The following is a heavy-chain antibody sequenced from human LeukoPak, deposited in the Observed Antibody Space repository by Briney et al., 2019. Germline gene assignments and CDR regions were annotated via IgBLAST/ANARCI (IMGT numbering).Heavy chain of an antibody. Sequence: SETLSLTCTVSGGSISSGDYYWSWIRQPPGKGLEWIGYIYYSGSTYYNPSLKSRVTISVDPSRNQFSLKLSSVTAADTAVYYCARGGRCSSTSCYSYWGQGSLVTVSS. CDR2: IYYSGST. J-gene: IGHJ4*02. CDR3: ARGGRCSSTSCYSY. D-gene: IGHD2-2*01. CDR1: GGSISSGDYY. V-gene: IGHV4-30-4*01.